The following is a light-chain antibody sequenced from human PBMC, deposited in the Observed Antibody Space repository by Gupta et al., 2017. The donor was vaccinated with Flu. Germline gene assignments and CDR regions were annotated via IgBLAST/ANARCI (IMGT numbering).Light chain of an antibody. V-gene: IGKV3-20*01. J-gene: IGKJ4*01. CDR2: GAS. CDR3: QHDNNSPIT. CDR1: QSINSIY. Sequence: GTLSLSPGESDTPSCRTSQSINSIYLAWYQQKPGQAPRLLIYGASSRAKGIPDRFSGSGSGTEFTLTISRREPEDFAVYYCQHDNNSPITFGGGTKVEI.